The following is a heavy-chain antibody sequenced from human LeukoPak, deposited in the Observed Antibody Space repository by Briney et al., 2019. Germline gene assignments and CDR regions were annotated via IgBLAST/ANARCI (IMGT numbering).Heavy chain of an antibody. V-gene: IGHV1-2*04. CDR3: ATDGIQRGFDY. CDR2: INPNSGGT. D-gene: IGHD1-14*01. Sequence: GASVKVSCKASGYTFTGYYMHWVRQAPGQGLEWMGWINPNSGGTNYAQKFQGWVTMTEDTSTDTAYMELSSLRSEDTAVYYCATDGIQRGFDYWGQGTLVTVSS. CDR1: GYTFTGYY. J-gene: IGHJ4*02.